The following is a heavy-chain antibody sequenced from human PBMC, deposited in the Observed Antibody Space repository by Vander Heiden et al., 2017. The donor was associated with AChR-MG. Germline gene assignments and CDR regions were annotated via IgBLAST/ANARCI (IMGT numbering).Heavy chain of an antibody. V-gene: IGHV1-2*02. D-gene: IGHD2-2*01. CDR1: GYTFTDYY. Sequence: QLVQSGAEVRRPGASVTVPCKASGYTFTDYYMHWVRQAPGQGLEWLGWIKPNTGDTNYAQKFRGRVTMTRDTSISTAYMELSGLRSDDTAVYYCARSRDITSIPAALGRFDPWGQGTLVTVSS. CDR2: IKPNTGDT. CDR3: ARSRDITSIPAALGRFDP. J-gene: IGHJ5*02.